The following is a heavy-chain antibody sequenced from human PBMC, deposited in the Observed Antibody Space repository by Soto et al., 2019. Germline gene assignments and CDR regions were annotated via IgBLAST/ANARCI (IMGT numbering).Heavy chain of an antibody. J-gene: IGHJ6*02. CDR1: GFTFSSCA. CDR3: AKAQRVNYYDSSGYHYYGMDV. CDR2: ISGSGGST. D-gene: IGHD3-22*01. V-gene: IGHV3-23*01. Sequence: PGGSLRLSCAASGFTFSSCAMSWVRQAPGKGLEWVSAISGSGGSTYYADSVKGRFTISRDNSKNTLYLQMNSLRAEDTAVYYCAKAQRVNYYDSSGYHYYGMDVWRQGTTVTVSS.